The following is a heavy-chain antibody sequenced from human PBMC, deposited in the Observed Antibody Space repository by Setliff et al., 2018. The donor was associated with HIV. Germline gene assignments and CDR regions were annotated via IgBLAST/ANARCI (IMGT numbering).Heavy chain of an antibody. CDR3: ARHSGLGGYYSPFDY. J-gene: IGHJ4*02. D-gene: IGHD3-22*01. Sequence: SETLSLTCTVSGGSIKSSSDYWGWIRQPPGKGLEWIGTIYYSGSTYYNPSLKSRVTISVDTSKNQFSLKLSSVTAAGTTVYYCARHSGLGGYYSPFDYWGPGTLVTV. V-gene: IGHV4-39*01. CDR2: IYYSGST. CDR1: GGSIKSSSDY.